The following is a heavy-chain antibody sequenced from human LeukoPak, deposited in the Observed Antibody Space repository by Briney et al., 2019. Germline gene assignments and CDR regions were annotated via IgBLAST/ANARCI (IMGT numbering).Heavy chain of an antibody. D-gene: IGHD3-22*01. CDR1: GFTFSSYG. Sequence: GGPLRLSCAASGFTFSSYGMHWVRQAPGKGLEWVAVISYDGSNKYYADSVKGRFTISRDNSKNTLYLQMNSLRAEDTAVYYCAISYYDTSGPFDYWGQGTLVTVSS. J-gene: IGHJ4*02. CDR2: ISYDGSNK. CDR3: AISYYDTSGPFDY. V-gene: IGHV3-30*03.